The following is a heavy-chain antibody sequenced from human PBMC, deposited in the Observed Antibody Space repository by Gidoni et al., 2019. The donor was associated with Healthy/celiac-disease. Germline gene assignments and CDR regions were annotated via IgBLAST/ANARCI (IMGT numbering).Heavy chain of an antibody. V-gene: IGHV4-61*01. Sequence: QVQLQESGPGLVKPSETLSLTCTVSGGSVSSGRYYWSWIRQPPGKGLEWIGYISYSGSTNYNPSLKSRVTISVDTSKNQFSLKLSSVTAADTAVYYCARDLDTYSSSWFYFDYWGQGTLVTVSS. D-gene: IGHD6-13*01. J-gene: IGHJ4*02. CDR1: GGSVSSGRYY. CDR3: ARDLDTYSSSWFYFDY. CDR2: ISYSGST.